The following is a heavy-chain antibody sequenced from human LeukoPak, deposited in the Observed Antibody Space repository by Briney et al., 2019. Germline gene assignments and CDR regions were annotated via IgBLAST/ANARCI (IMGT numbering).Heavy chain of an antibody. D-gene: IGHD1-1*01. Sequence: PSETLSLTCTASGGSISSSTDSWGWIRQAPGKSLEWIGIIYYPENTSYNSSLKSRVTISVDQSKNQFSLTLNSVTAADTAVYFCARRAYSAAYWKHFDYWGQGTLVTVCS. V-gene: IGHV4-39*01. CDR2: IYYPENT. CDR1: GGSISSSTDS. CDR3: ARRAYSAAYWKHFDY. J-gene: IGHJ4*02.